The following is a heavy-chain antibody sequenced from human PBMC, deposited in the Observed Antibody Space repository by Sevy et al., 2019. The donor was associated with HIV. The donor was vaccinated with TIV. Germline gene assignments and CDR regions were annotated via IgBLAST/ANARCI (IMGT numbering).Heavy chain of an antibody. CDR2: IIPIFGTA. CDR1: GGTFSSYA. Sequence: ASVKVSCKASGGTFSSYAISWVRQAPGQGLEWMGGIIPIFGTANYAQKFQGRVTFTAEESTSTAYMELSSLRSEDTAVYYWARGLEPYCSGGSRYSSYYYYGMDVWGPGTTVTVSS. D-gene: IGHD2-15*01. CDR3: ARGLEPYCSGGSRYSSYYYYGMDV. J-gene: IGHJ6*02. V-gene: IGHV1-69*13.